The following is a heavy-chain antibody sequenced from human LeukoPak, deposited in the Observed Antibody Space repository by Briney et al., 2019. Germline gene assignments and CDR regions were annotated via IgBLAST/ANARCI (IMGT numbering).Heavy chain of an antibody. D-gene: IGHD5-18*01. Sequence: GGSLGLSCAASGFTFSSYEMNWVRQAPGKGLEWISYISSSGDTTYYADSVKGRFTFSRDNAKKSLSLQMSSLRAEDTAVYYCASHSTIWGQGTLVTVSS. J-gene: IGHJ4*02. CDR1: GFTFSSYE. V-gene: IGHV3-48*03. CDR3: ASHSTI. CDR2: ISSSGDTT.